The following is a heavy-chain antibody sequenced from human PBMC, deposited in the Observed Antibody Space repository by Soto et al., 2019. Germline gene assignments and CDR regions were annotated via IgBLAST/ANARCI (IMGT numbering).Heavy chain of an antibody. Sequence: QVQLVESGGGVVQPGRSLRLSCAASGFIFSTYGMHWVRQAPGKGLVWLSGISYDGNNKYYADSVKGRFTISRDNSKNTLWLQMDSLRTEDTAVYYCAKDLLLTTITTVGDWGQGALVTVSS. D-gene: IGHD4-17*01. CDR2: ISYDGNNK. J-gene: IGHJ4*02. V-gene: IGHV3-30*18. CDR3: AKDLLLTTITTVGD. CDR1: GFIFSTYG.